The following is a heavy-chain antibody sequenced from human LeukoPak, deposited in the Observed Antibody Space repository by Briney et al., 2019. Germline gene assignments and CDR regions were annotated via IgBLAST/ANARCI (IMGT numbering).Heavy chain of an antibody. CDR1: GFTFGDYA. Sequence: GRSLRLSCTASGFTFGDYAMSWVRQAPGKGLEWVGFIRSNTYGGTTQYAASAKGRFTVSRDDSKSIAYLQMNSLKTEDTAVYYCTSGLWAYWGQGTLVTVSS. CDR2: IRSNTYGGTT. D-gene: IGHD3-16*01. J-gene: IGHJ4*02. CDR3: TSGLWAY. V-gene: IGHV3-49*04.